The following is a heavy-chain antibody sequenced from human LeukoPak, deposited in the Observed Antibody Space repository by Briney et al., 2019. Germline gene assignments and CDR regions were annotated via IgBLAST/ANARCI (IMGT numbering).Heavy chain of an antibody. CDR1: GGTFSSYA. D-gene: IGHD3-22*01. J-gene: IGHJ4*02. V-gene: IGHV1-69*05. CDR2: IIPIFGTA. Sequence: GASVKVSCEASGGTFSSYAISWVRQAPGQGLEWMGGIIPIFGTANYAQKFQGRVTITTDESTSTAYMELSSLRSEDTAVYYCAGENYYDSSGYYPLFDYWGQGTLVTVSS. CDR3: AGENYYDSSGYYPLFDY.